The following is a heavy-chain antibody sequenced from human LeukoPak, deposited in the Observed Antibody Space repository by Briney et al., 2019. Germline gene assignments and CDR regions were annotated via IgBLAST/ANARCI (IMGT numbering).Heavy chain of an antibody. CDR3: ARAYDFWSGYYFASNPYYFDY. Sequence: SETLSLTCTVSGGSISSSSYYWGWIRQPPGKGLEWIGSIYYSGSTYYNPSLKSRVTISVDTSKNQFSLKLSSVTAADTAVYYCARAYDFWSGYYFASNPYYFDYWGQGTLVTVSS. CDR2: IYYSGST. V-gene: IGHV4-39*07. CDR1: GGSISSSSYY. J-gene: IGHJ4*02. D-gene: IGHD3-3*01.